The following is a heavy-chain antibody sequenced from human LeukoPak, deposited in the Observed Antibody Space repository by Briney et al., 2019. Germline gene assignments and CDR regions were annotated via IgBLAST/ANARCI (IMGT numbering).Heavy chain of an antibody. D-gene: IGHD5-18*01. CDR1: GFTFSSNW. CDR2: INSDGTST. J-gene: IGHJ4*02. CDR3: ARDLAQLWPRYYFDY. V-gene: IGHV3-74*01. Sequence: PGGSLRLSCAASGFTFSSNWMHWVRQAPGKGLVWVSRINSDGTSTTYADSVKGRFTISRDNAKNTLYLQMNSLRAEDTAVYYCARDLAQLWPRYYFDYWGQGTLVTVSS.